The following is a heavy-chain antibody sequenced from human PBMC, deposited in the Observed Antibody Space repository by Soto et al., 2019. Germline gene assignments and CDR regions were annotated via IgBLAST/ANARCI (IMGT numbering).Heavy chain of an antibody. CDR2: ISGSGGST. Sequence: GGSLRLSCXASGFTFSSYAMSWVRQAPGKGLEWVSAISGSGGSTYYADSVKGRFTISRDNSKNTLYLQMNSLRAEDTAVYYCAKSSTISIEYGMDVWGQGTTVTVSS. CDR1: GFTFSSYA. CDR3: AKSSTISIEYGMDV. V-gene: IGHV3-23*01. D-gene: IGHD3-3*01. J-gene: IGHJ6*02.